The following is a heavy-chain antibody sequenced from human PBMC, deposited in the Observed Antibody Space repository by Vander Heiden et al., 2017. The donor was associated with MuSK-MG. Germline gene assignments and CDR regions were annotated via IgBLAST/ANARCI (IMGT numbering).Heavy chain of an antibody. CDR1: GGSISSGSYY. D-gene: IGHD4-17*01. Sequence: QVQLQESGPGLVKPSQTLSLTCTVSGGSISSGSYYWSWIRQPAGKGLEWIGRIDTTGSIIFNPSLKSRVTISVDTSKTQFSLTLTSATAADTAVDDGARSSTTGDYGGYCGLVTL. CDR2: IDTTGSI. CDR3: ARSSTTGDYGGY. V-gene: IGHV4-61*02. J-gene: IGHJ1*01.